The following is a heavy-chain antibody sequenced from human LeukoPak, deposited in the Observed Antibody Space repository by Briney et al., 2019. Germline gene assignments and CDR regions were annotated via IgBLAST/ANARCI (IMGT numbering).Heavy chain of an antibody. CDR2: IYHSGST. J-gene: IGHJ4*02. V-gene: IGHV4-38-2*02. Sequence: SETLSLTCTVSGYSISSGYYWGWIRQPPGKGLEWIGSIYHSGSTYYNPSLKSRVTISVDTSKNQFSLKLSSVTAADTAVYYCARGRLVRDWGQGTLVTVSS. CDR3: ARGRLVRD. CDR1: GYSISSGYY. D-gene: IGHD3-10*01.